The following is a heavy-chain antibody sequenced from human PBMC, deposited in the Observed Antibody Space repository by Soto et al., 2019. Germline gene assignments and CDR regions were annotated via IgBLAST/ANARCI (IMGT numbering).Heavy chain of an antibody. CDR3: ARRIAAPGLYWFDP. Sequence: SETLALTCTVYGGCISSYYWSWIRQPPGKGLEWIGYIYYSGSTNYNPSLKSRVTISVDTSKNQFSLKLSSVTAADTAVYYCARRIAAPGLYWFDPWGQGTLVTVSS. J-gene: IGHJ5*02. CDR2: IYYSGST. CDR1: GGCISSYY. V-gene: IGHV4-59*08. D-gene: IGHD6-13*01.